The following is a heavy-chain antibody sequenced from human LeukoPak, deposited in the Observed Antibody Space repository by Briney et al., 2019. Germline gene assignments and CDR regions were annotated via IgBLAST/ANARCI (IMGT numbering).Heavy chain of an antibody. J-gene: IGHJ4*02. CDR1: GGSISSGGYY. CDR3: ARGVERYCTNGVCYRFFDY. V-gene: IGHV4-31*03. CDR2: IYYSGST. Sequence: SQTLSLTCTASGGSISSGGYYWSWIRQHPGKGLEWIGYIYYSGSTYYNPSLKSRVTISVDTSKNQFSLKLSSVTAADTAVYYCARGVERYCTNGVCYRFFDYWGQGTLVTVSS. D-gene: IGHD2-8*01.